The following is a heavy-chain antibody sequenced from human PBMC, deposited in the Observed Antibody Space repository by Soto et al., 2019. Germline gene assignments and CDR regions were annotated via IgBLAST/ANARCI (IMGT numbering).Heavy chain of an antibody. Sequence: ASVKVACKASGYTFTSYGISWVRQAHGQGLEWMGWINADNGNTKYSQKFQGRVTITRDTSASTAYMELSSLRSEDTAVYYCARANYDFWSGYNNWFDPWGQGTLVTVSS. V-gene: IGHV1-18*01. CDR2: INADNGNT. CDR3: ARANYDFWSGYNNWFDP. CDR1: GYTFTSYG. D-gene: IGHD3-3*01. J-gene: IGHJ5*02.